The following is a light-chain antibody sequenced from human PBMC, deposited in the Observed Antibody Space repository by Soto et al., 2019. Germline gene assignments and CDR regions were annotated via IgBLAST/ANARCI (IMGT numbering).Light chain of an antibody. CDR1: SRDVGGSNS. V-gene: IGLV2-8*01. Sequence: QSVLTQPPSASGSLGQSVTISCTGTSRDVGGSNSVSWYRHHPGKAPKVMIYEVTKRPSGVPDRFSASKSGNTASLTVSGLQAEDEADYYCASSAGTFDVFGSGTKLTVL. J-gene: IGLJ1*01. CDR2: EVT. CDR3: ASSAGTFDV.